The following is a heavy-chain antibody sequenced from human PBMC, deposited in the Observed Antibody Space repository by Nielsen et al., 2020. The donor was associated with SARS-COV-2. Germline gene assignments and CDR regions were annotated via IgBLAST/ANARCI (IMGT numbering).Heavy chain of an antibody. V-gene: IGHV4-59*01. CDR2: IFYIGKI. CDR1: GGSISGDY. D-gene: IGHD4-17*01. Sequence: SETLSLTCTVSGGSISGDYWSWVRQPPGQGLEWIAYIFYIGKIAYNPSLKSRVIISADASKNQFSLHLSSVTTADTAVYYCARDYYGDYLDAFDIWGQGTVVTVSS. CDR3: ARDYYGDYLDAFDI. J-gene: IGHJ3*02.